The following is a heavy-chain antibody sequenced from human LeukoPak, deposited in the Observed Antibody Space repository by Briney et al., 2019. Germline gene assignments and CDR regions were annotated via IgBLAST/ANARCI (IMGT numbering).Heavy chain of an antibody. CDR2: ISPNTGGA. J-gene: IGHJ3*02. V-gene: IGHV1-2*02. CDR3: ARAVAVSGAFDI. CDR1: GNTFTDYY. D-gene: IGHD6-19*01. Sequence: GASVKVSCKASGNTFTDYYLNWVQQAPGQGLEWMGRISPNTGGAQYAQKFQGRVTITRDTSISTAYMELSRLRSDDTAVYYCARAVAVSGAFDIWGQGTMVTVSS.